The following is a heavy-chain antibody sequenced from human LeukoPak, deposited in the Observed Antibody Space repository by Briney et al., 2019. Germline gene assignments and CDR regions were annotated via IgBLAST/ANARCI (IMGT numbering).Heavy chain of an antibody. Sequence: SETLSLTCAVYGGSFSGYYWSWMRQPPGKGLEWIGEINHSGSTNYNPSLKSRVTISVDTSKNQFSLKLSSVTAADTAVYYCARGSPYDYIWGSYRPHFFDYWGQGTLVTVSS. CDR3: ARGSPYDYIWGSYRPHFFDY. CDR1: GGSFSGYY. D-gene: IGHD3-16*02. V-gene: IGHV4-34*09. J-gene: IGHJ4*02. CDR2: INHSGST.